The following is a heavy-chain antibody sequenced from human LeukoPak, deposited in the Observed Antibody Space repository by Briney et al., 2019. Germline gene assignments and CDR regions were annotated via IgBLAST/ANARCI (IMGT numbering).Heavy chain of an antibody. D-gene: IGHD4-17*01. CDR1: GFTFSSYG. CDR2: IRYDGSNK. V-gene: IGHV3-30*02. CDR3: ARGRGTVTDAFDI. Sequence: GGSLRLSCAASGFTFSSYGMHWVRQAPGKGLEWVAFIRYDGSNKYYADSVKGRFTISRDNSKNTLYLQMNSLRAEDTAVYYCARGRGTVTDAFDIWGQGTMVTVSS. J-gene: IGHJ3*02.